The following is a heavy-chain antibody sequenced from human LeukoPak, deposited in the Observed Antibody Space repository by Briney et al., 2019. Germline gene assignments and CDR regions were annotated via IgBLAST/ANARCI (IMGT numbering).Heavy chain of an antibody. Sequence: GGSLRLSCAASGFTFSSYAMSWVRQAPGKGLEWVSAISGSGGSAYYADSVKGRFTISRDNSKNTLYLQMNSLRAEDTAVYYCAKEEQYYYDSSGYPPFDYWGQGTLVTVSS. J-gene: IGHJ4*02. CDR2: ISGSGGSA. D-gene: IGHD3-22*01. V-gene: IGHV3-23*01. CDR3: AKEEQYYYDSSGYPPFDY. CDR1: GFTFSSYA.